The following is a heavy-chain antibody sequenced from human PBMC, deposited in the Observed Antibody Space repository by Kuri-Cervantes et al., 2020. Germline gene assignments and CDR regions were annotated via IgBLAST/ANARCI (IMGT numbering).Heavy chain of an antibody. V-gene: IGHV1-2*02. Sequence: ASVKVSCKASGYTFTAHYIHWVRQAPGQGLEWMGWINPNSGDTTYAQKFQGRVIMTRDTSITTVYMELNGLNSGDTAVYYCARGGRGSSWYSNHYFYMDVWGKGTTVTVSS. D-gene: IGHD6-13*01. CDR3: ARGGRGSSWYSNHYFYMDV. CDR1: GYTFTAHY. CDR2: INPNSGDT. J-gene: IGHJ6*03.